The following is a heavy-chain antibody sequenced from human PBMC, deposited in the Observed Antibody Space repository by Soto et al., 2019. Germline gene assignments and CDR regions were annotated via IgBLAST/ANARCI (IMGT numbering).Heavy chain of an antibody. CDR3: ARDVGAGDTGGLFDS. V-gene: IGHV4-30-4*01. D-gene: IGHD2-8*02. J-gene: IGHJ4*02. Sequence: SSETLSLTCRVSGGSLTSGDFYWNWIRQTPGKGLEWIGYIHYSGSTSYNPSVVSRASISVDMSQNQFSLRLNSLTAADTAVYFCARDVGAGDTGGLFDSWGQGVLVTVSS. CDR1: GGSLTSGDFY. CDR2: IHYSGST.